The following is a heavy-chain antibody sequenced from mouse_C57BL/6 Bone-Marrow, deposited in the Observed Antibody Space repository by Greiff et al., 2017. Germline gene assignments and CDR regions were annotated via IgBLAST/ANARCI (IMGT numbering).Heavy chain of an antibody. CDR2: ISSGGSYT. CDR3: AREGQLRLRFDY. J-gene: IGHJ2*01. V-gene: IGHV5-6*01. CDR1: GFTFSSYG. D-gene: IGHD3-2*02. Sequence: EVKLMESGGDLVKPGGSLKLSCAASGFTFSSYGMSWVRQTPDKRLEWVATISSGGSYTYYPDSVKGRFTISRDNAKNTLYLQMSSLKSEDTAMYYCAREGQLRLRFDYWGQGTTLTVSS.